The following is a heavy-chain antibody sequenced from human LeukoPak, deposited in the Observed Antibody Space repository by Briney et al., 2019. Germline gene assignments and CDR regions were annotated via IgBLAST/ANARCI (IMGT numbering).Heavy chain of an antibody. D-gene: IGHD4-11*01. CDR1: GFTFSSYG. CDR2: ISYDGSNK. Sequence: GGSLRLSCAASGFTFSSYGMHWVRQAPGKGLDWVAVISYDGSNKYYADSVKGRFTISRDNSKNTLYLQMNSLRAEDTAVYYCAKSGHSNYFYGMDVWGQGTTVTVSS. CDR3: AKSGHSNYFYGMDV. V-gene: IGHV3-30*18. J-gene: IGHJ6*02.